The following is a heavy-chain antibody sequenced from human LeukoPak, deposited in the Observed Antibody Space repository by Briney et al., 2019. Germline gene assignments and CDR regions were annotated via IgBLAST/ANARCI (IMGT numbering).Heavy chain of an antibody. Sequence: ASVKVSCKASGYTFTNYAMNWVRQAPGQGLEWMGWIHPSTGNPTYAQGFTGRFVFSLDTSVSTTYLQISSLKAEDTAVYYCARAYQRLGELSLPNYWGQGTLVTVSS. J-gene: IGHJ4*02. CDR2: IHPSTGNP. V-gene: IGHV7-4-1*02. CDR3: ARAYQRLGELSLPNY. D-gene: IGHD3-16*02. CDR1: GYTFTNYA.